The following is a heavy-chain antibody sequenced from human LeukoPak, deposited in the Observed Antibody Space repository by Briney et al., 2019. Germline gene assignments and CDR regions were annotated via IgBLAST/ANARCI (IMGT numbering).Heavy chain of an antibody. CDR1: GFTFSSYA. V-gene: IGHV3-73*01. Sequence: RTGGSLRLSCAASGFTFSSYAMHWVRQASGKGLEWVGRIRSKANSYATAYAASVKGRFTISRDDSKNTAYLQMNSLKTEDTAVYYCTRQETTVVTQWYFDLWGRGTLVTVSS. CDR3: TRQETTVVTQWYFDL. J-gene: IGHJ2*01. CDR2: IRSKANSYAT. D-gene: IGHD4-23*01.